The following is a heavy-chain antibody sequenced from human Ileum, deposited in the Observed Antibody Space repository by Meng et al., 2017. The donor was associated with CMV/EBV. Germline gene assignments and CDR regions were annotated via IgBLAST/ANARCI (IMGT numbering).Heavy chain of an antibody. J-gene: IGHJ5*02. V-gene: IGHV3-11*01. D-gene: IGHD2/OR15-2a*01. CDR3: AKDFPGEYYS. Sequence: GESLKISCAASGFTFSDYYMSWIRQAPGKGLEWVSYISSSGSTIYYADSVKGRFTISRDDSKNTLYLQMNSLRAEDTAVYYCAKDFPGEYYSWGQGTLVTVSS. CDR2: ISSSGSTI. CDR1: GFTFSDYY.